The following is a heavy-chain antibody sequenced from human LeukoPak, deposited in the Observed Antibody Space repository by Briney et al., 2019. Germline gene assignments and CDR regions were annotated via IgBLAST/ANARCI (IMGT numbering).Heavy chain of an antibody. Sequence: GGSLRLSCAASGFTFDDYAMSWVRQTPGKGLEWVSGTNWDGGRTGYADSVKGRFAISRDNAKNSLYLQMNSLRAEDTAVYYCARDYGAFDIWGQGTMVTVSS. V-gene: IGHV3-20*04. D-gene: IGHD4-17*01. CDR2: TNWDGGRT. CDR1: GFTFDDYA. CDR3: ARDYGAFDI. J-gene: IGHJ3*02.